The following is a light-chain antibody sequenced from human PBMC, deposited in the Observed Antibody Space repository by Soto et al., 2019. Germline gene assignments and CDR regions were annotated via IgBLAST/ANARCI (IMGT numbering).Light chain of an antibody. CDR2: RDH. CDR1: RYNIGSNT. J-gene: IGLJ2*01. V-gene: IGLV1-44*01. Sequence: QSVLTQPPSASGTPGQRFTISCSGSRYNIGSNTVNWYQQVPGTAPRLLIHRDHQRPSGVPDRFSGSKSGTSASLAISGLQSEDEADYYCAAWDDSLNGYVVFGGGTKVTVL. CDR3: AAWDDSLNGYVV.